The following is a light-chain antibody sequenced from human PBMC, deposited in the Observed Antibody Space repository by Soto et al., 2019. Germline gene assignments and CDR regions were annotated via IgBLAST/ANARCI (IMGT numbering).Light chain of an antibody. J-gene: IGKJ4*01. CDR1: QSVNIY. Sequence: EIVLTQSPATLSFSPGERATLSCRASQSVNIYLAWYQQKPGQAPRLLIYDASNRATGIPARFSGSGSGTDFTLTISSLEHEDIAVYYCQQRSNWRVTFGGGTKVDIK. V-gene: IGKV3-11*01. CDR3: QQRSNWRVT. CDR2: DAS.